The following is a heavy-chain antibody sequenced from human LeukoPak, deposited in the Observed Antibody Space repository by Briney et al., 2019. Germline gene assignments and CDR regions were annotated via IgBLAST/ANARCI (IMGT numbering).Heavy chain of an antibody. Sequence: PGGSLRLSCAASGFTFSSYEMNWVRQAPGKGLEWVSYISSSGSTIYYADSVKGRFTISRDNSKRTLYLQMNSLRADDTAVYYCAKDGSWSCTDWGQGALVTVSS. CDR1: GFTFSSYE. D-gene: IGHD2-8*02. J-gene: IGHJ4*02. CDR3: AKDGSWSCTD. V-gene: IGHV3-48*03. CDR2: ISSSGSTI.